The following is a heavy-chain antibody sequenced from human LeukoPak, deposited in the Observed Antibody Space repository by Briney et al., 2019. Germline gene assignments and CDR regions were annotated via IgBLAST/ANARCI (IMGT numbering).Heavy chain of an antibody. CDR2: IYYSGGT. J-gene: IGHJ3*02. Sequence: SETLSLTCTVSGGSISSYYWCWFRQPPRRGLEWIGYIYYSGGTNYYPTLKSRVTISVDSSKNQFSLKLSSVTAADTAVYYCARAVEYYDSSGYYYGDAFDIWGQGTMVTVSS. V-gene: IGHV4-59*01. D-gene: IGHD3-22*01. CDR3: ARAVEYYDSSGYYYGDAFDI. CDR1: GGSISSYY.